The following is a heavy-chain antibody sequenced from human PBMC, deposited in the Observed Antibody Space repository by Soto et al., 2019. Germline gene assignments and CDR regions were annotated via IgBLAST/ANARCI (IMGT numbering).Heavy chain of an antibody. J-gene: IGHJ4*02. CDR2: IRSKVNTYAT. CDR1: GFTFSDSA. V-gene: IGHV3-73*02. Sequence: EVQLVESGGGLVQPGGSLKLSCAASGFTFSDSAMHWVRQASGKGLEWVGRIRSKVNTYATIYAASVKGRFTISRDDSMNTAYLQMNSLTTEDTAVYYCTRRRDWTAMDPLDYWGQGTLVTVSS. CDR3: TRRRDWTAMDPLDY. D-gene: IGHD5-18*01.